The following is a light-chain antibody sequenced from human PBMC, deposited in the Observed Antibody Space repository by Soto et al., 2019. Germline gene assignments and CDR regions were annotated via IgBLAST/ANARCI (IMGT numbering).Light chain of an antibody. J-gene: IGKJ1*01. CDR2: EAS. CDR1: QSPNRW. Sequence: DIQMPQSPSSLSASVGDRVTITCRASQSPNRWLAWYQQKPGKAPKLLIYEASSLESGVPSRFSGRGSGTEFTRTISSLQPDDFATYDCQQYSGYSRTFGQGTKVEIK. CDR3: QQYSGYSRT. V-gene: IGKV1-5*03.